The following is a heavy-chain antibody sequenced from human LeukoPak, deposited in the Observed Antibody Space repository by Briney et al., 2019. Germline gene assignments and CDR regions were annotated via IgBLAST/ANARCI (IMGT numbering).Heavy chain of an antibody. CDR3: ARDSLSGSSYDAFDI. Sequence: PSETLSLTCTVSGGSISSYYWTWIRQPPGKGLEWIGYIHYNGRTNYNPSLKSRVTISVDTSKNHFSLKLSPVTAADTAVYYCARDSLSGSSYDAFDIWGQGTMVTVSS. J-gene: IGHJ3*02. D-gene: IGHD1-26*01. CDR1: GGSISSYY. V-gene: IGHV4-59*01. CDR2: IHYNGRT.